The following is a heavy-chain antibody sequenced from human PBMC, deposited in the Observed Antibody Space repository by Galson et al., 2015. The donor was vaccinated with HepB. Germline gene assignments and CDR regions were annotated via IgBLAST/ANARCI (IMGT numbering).Heavy chain of an antibody. CDR1: GFIIRNYG. J-gene: IGHJ4*02. V-gene: IGHV3-23*01. CDR2: INDDGRNT. Sequence: SLRLSCAASGFIIRNYGLSWVRQAPGKGLEWVSTINDDGRNTHYADNARGRFTTSKDTSENTLYPHMNSLRADDTALYYCTKRVGGYYEIDYWGQGALVSVSS. CDR3: TKRVGGYYEIDY. D-gene: IGHD1-26*01.